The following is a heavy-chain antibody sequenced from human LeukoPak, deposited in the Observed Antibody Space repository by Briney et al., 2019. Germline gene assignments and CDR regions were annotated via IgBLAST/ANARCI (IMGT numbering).Heavy chain of an antibody. V-gene: IGHV1-46*01. D-gene: IGHD1-1*01. CDR3: ARDGTHHSCDY. J-gene: IGHJ4*02. Sequence: GSVKVSCKGSGYTFTNYYMHWVRQAPGQGVEWVGIIHSGGSSTAYAQNFQGRVTMTRDTSTSTVYMELSSLTSDDTAAYYCARDGTHHSCDYWGQGTLVTVSS. CDR2: IHSGGSST. CDR1: GYTFTNYY.